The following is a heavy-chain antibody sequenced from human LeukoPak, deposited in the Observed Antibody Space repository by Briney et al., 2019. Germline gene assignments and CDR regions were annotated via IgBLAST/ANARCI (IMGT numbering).Heavy chain of an antibody. J-gene: IGHJ4*02. CDR3: ARSLPVSLGWMYYFDQ. CDR2: VEYTGST. Sequence: SETLSLTCTVWGESISNYIWSWIRQSPGGDLEWIGYVEYTGSTNYNPSLKNRVTISIDRSKNHFSLKLTSVTAADTAVYFCARSLPVSLGWMYYFDQWGQGTRVTVSS. V-gene: IGHV4-59*01. CDR1: GESISNYI. D-gene: IGHD7-27*01.